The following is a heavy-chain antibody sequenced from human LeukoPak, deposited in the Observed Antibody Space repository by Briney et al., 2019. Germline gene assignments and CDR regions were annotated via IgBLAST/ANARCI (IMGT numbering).Heavy chain of an antibody. CDR3: ARDGDYILGLNYFDY. D-gene: IGHD4-11*01. CDR1: GGSFSGYY. V-gene: IGHV4-34*01. CDR2: INHSGST. J-gene: IGHJ4*02. Sequence: PSETLSLTCAVYGGSFSGYYWSWIRQPPGKGLEWIGEINHSGSTNYNPSLKSRVTMSVDTSKNQFSLKLSSVTAADTAVYYCARDGDYILGLNYFDYWGQGTLVTVSS.